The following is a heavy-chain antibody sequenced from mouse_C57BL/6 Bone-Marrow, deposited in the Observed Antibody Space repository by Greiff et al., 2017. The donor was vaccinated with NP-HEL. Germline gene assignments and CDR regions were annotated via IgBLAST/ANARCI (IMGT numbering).Heavy chain of an antibody. J-gene: IGHJ2*01. CDR3: TGGSSLPFDY. D-gene: IGHD1-1*01. V-gene: IGHV6-3*01. Sequence: EVQLVESGGGLVQPGGSMKLSCVASGFTFSNYWMNWVRQSPEKGLEWVAQIRLKSDNYATHYAESAKGRFTISRDDSKSSVYLQMNNLMAEDTGIYYCTGGSSLPFDYWGQGTTLTVSS. CDR2: IRLKSDNYAT. CDR1: GFTFSNYW.